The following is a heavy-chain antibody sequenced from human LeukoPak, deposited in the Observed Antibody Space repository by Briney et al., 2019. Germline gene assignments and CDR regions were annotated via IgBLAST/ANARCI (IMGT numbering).Heavy chain of an antibody. D-gene: IGHD2-15*01. CDR1: GGSISSYY. V-gene: IGHV4-59*01. CDR2: IYYSGST. J-gene: IGHJ4*02. CDR3: ARASCSGGSCSFDY. Sequence: SETLSLTCTVSGGSISSYYWSWIRQPPGKGLEWIGHIYYSGSTNYNPSLKSRVTISVDTSKNQFSLKLSSVTAADTAVYYCARASCSGGSCSFDYWGQGTLVTVSS.